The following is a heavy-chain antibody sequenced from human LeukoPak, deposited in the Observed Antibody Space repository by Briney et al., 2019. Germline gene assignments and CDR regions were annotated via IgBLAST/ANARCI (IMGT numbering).Heavy chain of an antibody. CDR3: VRHSAHWFDR. V-gene: IGHV4-59*08. CDR2: IYYSGST. Sequence: SETLSLTCTVSGGSISSYYWSWIRQPPGKGLEWIGHIYYSGSTNYNPSLKSRVTISVDTSKNQFSLKLSSVIAADTAVYYCVRHSAHWFDRWGQGALVTVSS. J-gene: IGHJ5*02. CDR1: GGSISSYY.